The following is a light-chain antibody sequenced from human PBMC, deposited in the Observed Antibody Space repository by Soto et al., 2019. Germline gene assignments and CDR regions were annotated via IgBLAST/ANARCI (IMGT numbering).Light chain of an antibody. J-gene: IGKJ1*01. Sequence: EIVLTQSTGTLSLSPGERATLSCRASQSVSSSYLAWYQQRPGQAPRLLIYDASNRATGIPARFSGSGSGTDFTLTISSLEPEDFAVYYCQQRSNWPRTFGQGTKVDIK. V-gene: IGKV3-11*01. CDR1: QSVSSSY. CDR3: QQRSNWPRT. CDR2: DAS.